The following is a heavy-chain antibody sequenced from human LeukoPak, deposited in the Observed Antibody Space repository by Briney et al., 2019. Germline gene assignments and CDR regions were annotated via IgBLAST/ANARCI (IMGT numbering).Heavy chain of an antibody. Sequence: SETLSLTCTVSGASISSGGYYWSWIRQPPGKGLEWIGYIYHSGNNYYNPSLKSRVTISVDRSKNQFSLKLSSVTAADTAVYYCARDETIGVGATDYWGQGTLVTVSS. CDR3: ARDETIGVGATDY. D-gene: IGHD1-26*01. CDR1: GASISSGGYY. CDR2: IYHSGNN. J-gene: IGHJ4*02. V-gene: IGHV4-30-2*01.